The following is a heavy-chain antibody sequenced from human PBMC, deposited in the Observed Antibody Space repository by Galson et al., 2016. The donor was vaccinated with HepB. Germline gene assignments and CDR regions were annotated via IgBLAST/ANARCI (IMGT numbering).Heavy chain of an antibody. Sequence: SETLSLTCTVSGASISSSYWSWLRQPPGKGLEWIGFIHYSGRTNSGTTNYNPSLKSRVTISLGTSKNEFSLRLSSLTAADTAVYYCARGGAIFGVVTVFDPWGQGTLVTVSS. CDR1: GASISSSY. D-gene: IGHD3-3*01. CDR2: IHYSGRT. CDR3: ARGGAIFGVVTVFDP. V-gene: IGHV4-59*01. J-gene: IGHJ5*02.